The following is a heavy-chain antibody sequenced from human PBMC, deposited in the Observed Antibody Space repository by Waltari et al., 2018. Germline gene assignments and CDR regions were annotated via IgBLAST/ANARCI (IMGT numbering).Heavy chain of an antibody. CDR3: ARLIPNWGSAVYFDY. Sequence: QLQLQESGPGLVKPSETLSLTCTVSGGSFSRSSYYWGWIRQPPGKGLEWIGSIDYSGSTYYNPSLKSRFTISVDTSKNQFSLKLSSVTAADTAGYYCARLIPNWGSAVYFDYWGQGTLVTVSS. V-gene: IGHV4-39*01. D-gene: IGHD7-27*01. CDR2: IDYSGST. CDR1: GGSFSRSSYY. J-gene: IGHJ4*02.